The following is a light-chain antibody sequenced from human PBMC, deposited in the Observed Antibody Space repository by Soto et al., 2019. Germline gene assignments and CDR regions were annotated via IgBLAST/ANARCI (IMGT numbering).Light chain of an antibody. V-gene: IGKV1-39*01. CDR3: QQSYSTPIT. CDR1: QSISSY. J-gene: IGKJ5*01. CDR2: AAS. Sequence: DIQMTQSPSSLSASVGDRVTITCRASQSISSYLNWYQRKPGKAPKLLIYAASSLQSGVPSRFSGSGSGTDFILTISSLQPEDFATYYCQQSYSTPITFGQGTRLEIK.